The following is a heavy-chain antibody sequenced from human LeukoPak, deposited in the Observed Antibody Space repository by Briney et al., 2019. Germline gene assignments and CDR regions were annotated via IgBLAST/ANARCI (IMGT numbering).Heavy chain of an antibody. CDR2: ISGSGGST. CDR3: AKSWCATICYGIYD. D-gene: IGHD2-2*01. CDR1: GFTFSSYG. V-gene: IGHV3-23*01. Sequence: GGSLRLSCAASGFTFSSYGMSWVRQAPGKGLEWVSAISGSGGSTYYADSVKGRFTISRDNSKNTLNLQLNGLRADDTAVYYCAKSWCATICYGIYDWGQGTLVTVS. J-gene: IGHJ4*02.